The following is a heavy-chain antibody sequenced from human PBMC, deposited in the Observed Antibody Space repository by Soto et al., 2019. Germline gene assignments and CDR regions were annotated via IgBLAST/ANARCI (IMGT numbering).Heavy chain of an antibody. Sequence: SETLSLTCAPAGYSISTGYYCGWLRHRPGKGLEWIGCIYPGVSTSYNPSLNSGVTISADTSKNQSSLSLTSLIAADTAVYYCARSPAYYTPGSSPFDYWGPGTMVTVSS. J-gene: IGHJ4*03. CDR1: GYSISTGYY. CDR3: ARSPAYYTPGSSPFDY. D-gene: IGHD3-3*01. CDR2: IYPGVST. V-gene: IGHV4-38-2*01.